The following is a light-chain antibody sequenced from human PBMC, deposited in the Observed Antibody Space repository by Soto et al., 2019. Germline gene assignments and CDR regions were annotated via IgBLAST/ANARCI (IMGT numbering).Light chain of an antibody. CDR1: SSDVGSYNL. CDR2: EGT. J-gene: IGLJ1*01. CDR3: CSNAGSSTYV. V-gene: IGLV2-23*01. Sequence: QSALTQPASVSGSPGQSIIISCTGTSSDVGSYNLVSWYQQHPGKAPKFMIYEGTKRPSGVSNRFSGSKSGNTASLTISGLPAEDEAYYYCCSNAGSSTYVFGTGTKLTVL.